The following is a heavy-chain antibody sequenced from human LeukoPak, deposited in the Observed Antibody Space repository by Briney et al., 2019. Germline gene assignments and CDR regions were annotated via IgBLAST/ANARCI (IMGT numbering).Heavy chain of an antibody. Sequence: PSETLSLTCTVSGGSISSGGYYWSWIRQPPGKGLEWIGEINHSGSTNYNPSLKSRVTISVDTSKNQFSLKLSSVTAADTAVYYCARHSTTGELLGGLDYWGQGTLVTVSS. D-gene: IGHD1-26*01. CDR3: ARHSTTGELLGGLDY. CDR1: GGSISSGGYY. J-gene: IGHJ4*02. CDR2: INHSGST. V-gene: IGHV4-61*08.